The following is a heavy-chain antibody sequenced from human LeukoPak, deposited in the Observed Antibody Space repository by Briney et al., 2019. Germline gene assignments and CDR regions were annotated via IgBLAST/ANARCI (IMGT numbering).Heavy chain of an antibody. CDR1: GYTFTAYY. D-gene: IGHD5-12*01. CDR2: INPNSGGT. CDR3: ARGPGGYLYYFDY. V-gene: IGHV1-2*02. J-gene: IGHJ4*02. Sequence: ASVNVSCRASGYTFTAYYLHWVRQAPGQGLEWMGWINPNSGGTNSAQKFQGRATMTRDTSISTAYMELTRLRSDDTAVYYCARGPGGYLYYFDYWGQGTLVTVSS.